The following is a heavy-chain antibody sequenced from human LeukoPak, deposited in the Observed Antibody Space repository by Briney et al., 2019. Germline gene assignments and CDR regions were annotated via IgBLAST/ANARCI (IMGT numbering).Heavy chain of an antibody. Sequence: SETLSLTCTVSGXSINTHYGSWIRQPPGKGLEWIGDLYYTGITSYNPFLKSRVTMSLDTSENQFSLKVRSVTAADTAVYYCARILVGAFDYWGQGTLVTVSS. D-gene: IGHD1-26*01. CDR3: ARILVGAFDY. CDR1: GXSINTHY. V-gene: IGHV4-59*08. CDR2: LYYTGIT. J-gene: IGHJ4*02.